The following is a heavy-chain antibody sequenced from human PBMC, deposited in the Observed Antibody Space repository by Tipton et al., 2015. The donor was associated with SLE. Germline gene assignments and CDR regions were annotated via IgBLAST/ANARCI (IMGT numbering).Heavy chain of an antibody. CDR2: IYYSGST. Sequence: TLSHTCTVSGGSISSYYWSWIRQPPGKGLEWIGYIYYSGSTNYNPSLKSRVTISVDTSKNQFSLKLSSVTAADTAVYYCARVSSSWGFDYWGQGTLVTVSS. V-gene: IGHV4-59*01. CDR1: GGSISSYY. CDR3: ARVSSSWGFDY. D-gene: IGHD6-13*01. J-gene: IGHJ4*02.